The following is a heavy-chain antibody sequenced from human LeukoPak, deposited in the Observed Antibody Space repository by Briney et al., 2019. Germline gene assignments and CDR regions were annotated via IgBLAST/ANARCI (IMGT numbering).Heavy chain of an antibody. CDR1: GYSISSGYY. J-gene: IGHJ3*02. CDR3: ARGSSGYYGIDI. Sequence: PSETLSLTCTVSGYSISSGYYWGWIRQPPGKGLEWIGSIYHSGSTYYNPSRKSRVTISVDTSKNQFSLKLSSVTAADTAVYYCARGSSGYYGIDIWGQGTMVTVSS. V-gene: IGHV4-38-2*02. CDR2: IYHSGST. D-gene: IGHD3-22*01.